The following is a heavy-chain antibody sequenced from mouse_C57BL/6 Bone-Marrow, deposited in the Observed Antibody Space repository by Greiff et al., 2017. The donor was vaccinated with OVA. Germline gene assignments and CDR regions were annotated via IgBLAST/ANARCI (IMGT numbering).Heavy chain of an antibody. D-gene: IGHD1-1*01. J-gene: IGHJ2*01. CDR3: AREGLYYYGSSDYFDY. V-gene: IGHV5-16*01. CDR1: GFTFSDYY. Sequence: EVKLVESEGGLVQPGSSMKLSCTASGFTFSDYYMAWVRQVPEKGLEWVANINYDGSSTYYLDSLKSRFIISRDNAKNILYLQMSSLKSEDTATYYCAREGLYYYGSSDYFDYWGQGTTLTVSS. CDR2: INYDGSST.